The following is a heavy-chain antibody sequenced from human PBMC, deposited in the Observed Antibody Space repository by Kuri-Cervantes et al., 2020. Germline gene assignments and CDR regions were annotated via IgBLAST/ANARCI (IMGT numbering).Heavy chain of an antibody. V-gene: IGHV3-7*01. CDR2: IKQDGSEK. CDR1: GFTFSSYW. Sequence: GGSLRLSCAASGFTFSSYWMSWVRQAPGKGLEWVANIKQDGSEKYYVDSVKGRFTISRDNAKNTLYLQMNSLRAEDTAVYYCARECGYNYFRSGGWFDPWGQGTLVTVSS. CDR3: ARECGYNYFRSGGWFDP. D-gene: IGHD5-24*01. J-gene: IGHJ5*02.